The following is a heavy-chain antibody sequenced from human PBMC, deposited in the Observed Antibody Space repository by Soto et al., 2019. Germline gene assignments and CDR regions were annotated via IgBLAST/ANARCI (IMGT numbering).Heavy chain of an antibody. CDR1: GYTFSAYT. CDR3: ARDRQKNSSYYYYGMDV. D-gene: IGHD6-13*01. V-gene: IGHV1-3*01. J-gene: IGHJ6*02. Sequence: ASVKVSCKATGYTFSAYTMNWVRQAPGQSLEWMGWINAGSGNTKYSQNFQGRVSITRDTSASTVYMELTGLTSEDTAVYYCARDRQKNSSYYYYGMDVWGQGTTVTVSS. CDR2: INAGSGNT.